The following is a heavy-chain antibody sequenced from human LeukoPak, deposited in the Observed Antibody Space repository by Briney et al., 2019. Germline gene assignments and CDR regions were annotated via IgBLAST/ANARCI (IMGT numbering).Heavy chain of an antibody. CDR3: ARGRDIVVVPAANWFDP. V-gene: IGHV5-51*01. J-gene: IGHJ5*02. CDR1: GYSFTSYW. D-gene: IGHD2-2*01. Sequence: GESLKISWKGSGYSFTSYWIGWVRQMPGKGLEWMGIIYPGDSDTRYSPSFQGQVTISADKSISTTSLQWSSLKASDTAMYYCARGRDIVVVPAANWFDPWGQGTLVTVSS. CDR2: IYPGDSDT.